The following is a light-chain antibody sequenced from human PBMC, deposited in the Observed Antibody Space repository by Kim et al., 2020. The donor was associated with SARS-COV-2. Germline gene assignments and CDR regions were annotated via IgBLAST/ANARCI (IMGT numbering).Light chain of an antibody. Sequence: GQRVTISCSGSSSNIGSNNVNWYQHRPGTAPKLLIYSNNQRPSGVPDRFSGSKSDTSASLAISGLRSEDETDYYCAAWDDSLDAWVFGGGTQLTVL. CDR3: AAWDDSLDAWV. CDR2: SNN. V-gene: IGLV1-44*01. J-gene: IGLJ3*02. CDR1: SSNIGSNN.